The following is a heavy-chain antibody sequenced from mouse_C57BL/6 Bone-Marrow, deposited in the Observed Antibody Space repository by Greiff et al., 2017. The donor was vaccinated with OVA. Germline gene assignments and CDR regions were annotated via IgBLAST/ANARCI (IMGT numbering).Heavy chain of an antibody. CDR3: ATSYYGSRRGPWFAY. D-gene: IGHD1-1*01. J-gene: IGHJ3*01. V-gene: IGHV2-9*01. CDR2: IWGGGST. CDR1: GFSLTSYG. Sequence: VQGVESGPGLVAPSQSLSITCTVSGFSLTSYGVDWVRQPPGKGLEWLGVIWGGGSTNYNSALMSRLSISKDNSKSQVFLKMNSLQTDDTAMYYCATSYYGSRRGPWFAYWGQGTLVTVSA.